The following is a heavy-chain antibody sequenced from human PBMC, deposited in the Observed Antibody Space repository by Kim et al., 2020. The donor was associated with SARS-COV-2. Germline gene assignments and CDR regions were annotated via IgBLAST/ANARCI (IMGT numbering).Heavy chain of an antibody. CDR1: GFTFSNYP. CDR2: ISGSGDRT. Sequence: GGSLRLSCAASGFTFSNYPMSWVRQAPGKGLEWVSAISGSGDRTYYADSVKGRFSISRDNSKSTLYLQMNSLRAEDMAVYYCARRDYSNSLLYFDCWGQGTLVTVSS. CDR3: ARRDYSNSLLYFDC. V-gene: IGHV3-23*01. D-gene: IGHD6-6*01. J-gene: IGHJ4*02.